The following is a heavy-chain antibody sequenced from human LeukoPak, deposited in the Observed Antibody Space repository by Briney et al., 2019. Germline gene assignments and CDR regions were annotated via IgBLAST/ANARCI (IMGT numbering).Heavy chain of an antibody. CDR2: INHSGST. J-gene: IGHJ4*02. CDR1: GGSFSGYY. Sequence: NPSETLSLTCAVYGGSFSGYYWSWIRQPPGKGLEWIGEINHSGSTNYNPSLKSRVTISVDTSKNQFSLKLSSVTAADTAVYYCAKSGYSSSWYPRYWSQGTLVTVSS. V-gene: IGHV4-34*01. CDR3: AKSGYSSSWYPRY. D-gene: IGHD6-13*01.